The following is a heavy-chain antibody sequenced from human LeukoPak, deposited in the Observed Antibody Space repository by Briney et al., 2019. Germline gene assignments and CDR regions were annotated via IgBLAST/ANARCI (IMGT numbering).Heavy chain of an antibody. D-gene: IGHD3-10*01. J-gene: IGHJ3*02. CDR3: ARSAIGAIRAFHI. V-gene: IGHV5-51*01. Sequence: GESLKISCKGSGYSFTSYWIGWVRQMPGKGLEWMGIIYPGDSDTRYSPSFQGQVTTSADKSISTAYLQWSRLKASDTAMYYCARSAIGAIRAFHIWGQGTMVTVSS. CDR2: IYPGDSDT. CDR1: GYSFTSYW.